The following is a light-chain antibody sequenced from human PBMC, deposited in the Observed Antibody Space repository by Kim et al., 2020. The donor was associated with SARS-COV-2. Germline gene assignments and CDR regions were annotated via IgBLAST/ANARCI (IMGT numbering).Light chain of an antibody. CDR2: KAS. CDR3: QRYNSYSRT. Sequence: DIQMTQSPSTLSASVGDRVTITCRTSHSISSWLAWYQQKPGKAPKLLIYKASTLKSGVPSRFSGSGSETEFTLTISSLQPDDFATYYCQRYNSYSRTFGQGPKLEI. CDR1: HSISSW. V-gene: IGKV1-5*03. J-gene: IGKJ2*01.